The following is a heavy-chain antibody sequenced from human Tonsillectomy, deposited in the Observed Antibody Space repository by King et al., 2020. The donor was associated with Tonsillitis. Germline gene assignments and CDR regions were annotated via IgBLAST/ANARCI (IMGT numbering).Heavy chain of an antibody. CDR3: ATEETPAAGVDY. CDR1: GYTFTSYG. CDR2: ISGYNGNT. J-gene: IGHJ4*02. V-gene: IGHV1-18*01. D-gene: IGHD1-14*01. Sequence: HVQLVESGGEVKKPGASVKVSCKASGYTFTSYGISWVRQAPGQGLEWVGWISGYNGNTKYAQKLQGRVTMTTDTSTSTAYMELRGLRSDDTAVYYCATEETPAAGVDYWGQGTLVTVSS.